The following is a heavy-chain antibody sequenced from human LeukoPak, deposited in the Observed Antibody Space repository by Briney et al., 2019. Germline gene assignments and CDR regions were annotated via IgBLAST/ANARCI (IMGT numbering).Heavy chain of an antibody. CDR2: INPNSGVT. CDR1: GYTFTGYY. D-gene: IGHD6-13*01. V-gene: IGHV1-2*02. CDR3: ATLGIAAHDY. J-gene: IGHJ4*02. Sequence: HGASVKVSCKASGYTFTGYYIHWVRQAPGQGLEWMGWINPNSGVTNYAQKFQGRVTMTEDTSTDTAYMELSSLRSEDTAVYYCATLGIAAHDYWGQGTLVTVSS.